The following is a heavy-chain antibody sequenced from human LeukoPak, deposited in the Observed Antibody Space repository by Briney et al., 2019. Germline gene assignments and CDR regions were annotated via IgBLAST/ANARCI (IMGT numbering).Heavy chain of an antibody. CDR2: IYYSGTT. D-gene: IGHD6-13*01. CDR1: GGSISSYY. V-gene: IGHV4-59*01. Sequence: SETLSLTCTVSGGSISSYYWSWIRQPPGKGLEWIGYIYYSGTTNYNPSLKSRVTISVDTSKNQFSLKLSSVTAADTAVYYCARGVYIAAAQYGYWGQGTLVTVAS. CDR3: ARGVYIAAAQYGY. J-gene: IGHJ4*02.